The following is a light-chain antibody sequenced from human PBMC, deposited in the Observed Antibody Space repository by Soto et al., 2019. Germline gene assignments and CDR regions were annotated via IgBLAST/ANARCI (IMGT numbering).Light chain of an antibody. CDR2: GNS. V-gene: IGLV1-40*01. J-gene: IGLJ2*01. CDR1: NSNIGAGYD. Sequence: QSVLTQPPSVSGAPGQRVTISCTGSNSNIGAGYDVHWYQQLPGTAPKLLIYGNSNRPSGVPDRFSGSKSGTSASLAITGLQAEDEADYYCQSYDSSLRGSVFGGGTQLTAL. CDR3: QSYDSSLRGSV.